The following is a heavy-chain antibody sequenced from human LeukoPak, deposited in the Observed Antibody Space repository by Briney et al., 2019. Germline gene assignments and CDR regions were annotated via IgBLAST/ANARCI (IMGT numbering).Heavy chain of an antibody. J-gene: IGHJ4*02. CDR2: IYYSGTT. Sequence: SETLSLTCTVSGGSISNYYWSWIRRPPGKGLAWIGYIYYSGTTNYNPSLKSRVTISVDTSKNQFSLKLNSVTAADTAVYYCARGVYIAAAQYGYWGQGTLVTVSS. D-gene: IGHD6-13*01. CDR3: ARGVYIAAAQYGY. V-gene: IGHV4-59*01. CDR1: GGSISNYY.